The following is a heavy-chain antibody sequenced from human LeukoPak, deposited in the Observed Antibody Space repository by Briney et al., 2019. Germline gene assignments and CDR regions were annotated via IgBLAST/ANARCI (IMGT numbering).Heavy chain of an antibody. Sequence: SQTLSLTCTVSGGSISSGSYYWSWIRQPAGKGLEWIGRIYTSGSTNYNPSLKSQVTISVDTSKSQFSLKLSSVTAADTAVYYCARGASRIDYWGQGTLVTVSS. CDR3: ARGASRIDY. J-gene: IGHJ4*02. CDR1: GGSISSGSYY. CDR2: IYTSGST. V-gene: IGHV4-61*02.